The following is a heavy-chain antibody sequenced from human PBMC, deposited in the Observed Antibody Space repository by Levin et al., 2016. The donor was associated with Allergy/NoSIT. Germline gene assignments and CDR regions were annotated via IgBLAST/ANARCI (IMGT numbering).Heavy chain of an antibody. J-gene: IGHJ4*02. CDR3: AHRVWFGELSNSPFDY. V-gene: IGHV2-5*02. Sequence: WIRQPPGKALEWLALIYWDDDKRYSPSLKSRLTITKDTSKNQVVPTMTNMDPVDTATYYCAHRVWFGELSNSPFDYWGQGTLVTVSS. CDR2: IYWDDDK. D-gene: IGHD3-10*01.